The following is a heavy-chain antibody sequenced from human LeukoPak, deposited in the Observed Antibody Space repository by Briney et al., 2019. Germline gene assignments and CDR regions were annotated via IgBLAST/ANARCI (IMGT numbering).Heavy chain of an antibody. J-gene: IGHJ4*02. CDR1: GFIFSNHG. CDR3: ARGGRDGYNAFDY. CDR2: IRYDGSNR. Sequence: GGSLRLSCATSGFIFSNHGMHWVRQAPGRGLEWVAFIRYDGSNRNYEDSVKGRFTISRDNSKNKLYLQMDSLRDEDTALYFCARGGRDGYNAFDYWGQGTLVTVSS. D-gene: IGHD5-24*01. V-gene: IGHV3-30*02.